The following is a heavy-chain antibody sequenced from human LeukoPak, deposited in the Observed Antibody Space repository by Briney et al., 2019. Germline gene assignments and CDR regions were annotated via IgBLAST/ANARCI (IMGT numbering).Heavy chain of an antibody. V-gene: IGHV4-30-2*01. CDR3: ARARYDFWSGYNRMNWFDP. Sequence: PSETLSLTCAVSGGSISSGGYSWSWIRQPPGKGLEWIGYIYHSGSTYYNPSLKSRVTISVDTSKNQFSLKLSSVTAADTAVYSCARARYDFWSGYNRMNWFDPWGQGTLVTVSS. D-gene: IGHD3-3*01. J-gene: IGHJ5*02. CDR1: GGSISSGGYS. CDR2: IYHSGST.